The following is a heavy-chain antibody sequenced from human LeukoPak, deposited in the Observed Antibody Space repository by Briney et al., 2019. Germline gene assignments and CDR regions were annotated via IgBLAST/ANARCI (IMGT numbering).Heavy chain of an antibody. J-gene: IGHJ5*02. Sequence: GGSLTLSCAASGFTFSSYAMHWVRQAPGKGLEWVAVISYDGSNKYYADSVKGRFTISRDNSKNTLYLQMNSLRAEDKAVYYCAKDSWGYYDSSGYYVWLDPWGQGTLVTVSS. CDR2: ISYDGSNK. CDR1: GFTFSSYA. V-gene: IGHV3-30*04. D-gene: IGHD3-22*01. CDR3: AKDSWGYYDSSGYYVWLDP.